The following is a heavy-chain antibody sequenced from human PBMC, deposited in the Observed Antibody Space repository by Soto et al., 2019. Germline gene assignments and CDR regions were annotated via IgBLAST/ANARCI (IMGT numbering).Heavy chain of an antibody. CDR1: GGSINSHY. CDR2: IYQIGFT. D-gene: IGHD2-15*01. J-gene: IGHJ4*02. CDR3: ARVGPSYCGGDDCYSGGVWIDS. V-gene: IGHV4-59*11. Sequence: QVQLQESGPGLVKPSETLSLTCTVSGGSINSHYWIWIRQPPGKGLEWIAYIYQIGFTSYNPSLRSRVAISMDTSKYQFSLKLSSVAAADTAVYYSARVGPSYCGGDDCYSGGVWIDSWGQGSLVTVSS.